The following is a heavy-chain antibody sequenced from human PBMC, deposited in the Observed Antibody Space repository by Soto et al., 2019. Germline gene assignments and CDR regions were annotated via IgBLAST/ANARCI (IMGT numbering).Heavy chain of an antibody. CDR2: IYYSGST. D-gene: IGHD6-13*01. J-gene: IGHJ1*01. CDR1: GGSISSYY. Sequence: SETLSLTCTVSGGSISSYYWSWIRQPPGKGLEWIGYIYYSGSTNYNPSLKSRVTISVDTSKNQFSLKLSSVTAADTAVYYCARAAAAIGYFQHWGQGTLVTVSS. V-gene: IGHV4-59*01. CDR3: ARAAAAIGYFQH.